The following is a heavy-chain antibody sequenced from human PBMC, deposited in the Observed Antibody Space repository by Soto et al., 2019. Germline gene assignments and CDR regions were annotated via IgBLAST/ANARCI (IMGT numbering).Heavy chain of an antibody. J-gene: IGHJ6*03. V-gene: IGHV4-34*01. D-gene: IGHD2-15*01. CDR3: ASGYCSGGSCYSYMDV. CDR1: GGSFSGYY. CDR2: INHSGST. Sequence: QVQLQQWGAGLLKPSETLSLTCAVYGGSFSGYYWSWIRQPPGKGLEWIGEINHSGSTNYNPSLKSRVTISVDTSKNQLSLELSSVTAADTAVYYCASGYCSGGSCYSYMDVWGKGTTVTVSS.